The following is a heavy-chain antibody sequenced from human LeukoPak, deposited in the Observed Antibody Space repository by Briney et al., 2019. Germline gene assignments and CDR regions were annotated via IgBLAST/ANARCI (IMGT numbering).Heavy chain of an antibody. CDR2: IYTSGST. D-gene: IGHD2-2*01. J-gene: IGHJ4*02. CDR3: ARVGGGYCSSTSCYELDY. Sequence: SETLSLTCTVSGGSISSYYWSWIRQPAGKGLEWIGRIYTSGSTNYNPSLKSRVTMSVDTSKNQFSLKLSSVTAADTAVYYCARVGGGYCSSTSCYELDYWGQGTLVTVSS. V-gene: IGHV4-4*07. CDR1: GGSISSYY.